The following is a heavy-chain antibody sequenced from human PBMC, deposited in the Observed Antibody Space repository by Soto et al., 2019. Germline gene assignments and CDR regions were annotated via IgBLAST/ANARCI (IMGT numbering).Heavy chain of an antibody. CDR3: ARGLRQRYYGMDV. CDR2: ISHSGST. J-gene: IGHJ6*02. CDR1: GGSFSGHY. V-gene: IGHV4-34*01. D-gene: IGHD4-17*01. Sequence: SETLSLTCAVYGGSFSGHYWTWIRQPPGKGLEWIVEISHSGSTNYNPSLESRVTISVDTSKNQFSLKLTSVTAADTAVYYCARGLRQRYYGMDVWDQGTTVTVS.